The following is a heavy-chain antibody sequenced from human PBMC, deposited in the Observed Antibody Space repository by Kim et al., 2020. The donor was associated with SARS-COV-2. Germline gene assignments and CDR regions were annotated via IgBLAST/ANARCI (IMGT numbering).Heavy chain of an antibody. CDR3: SNDQTSPGPTPLDY. Sequence: GGSLRLSCAASGFTFRNYCMHWVRQAPGKGPVWVSLINTDGSDRIYVCAVNGRVTVSIDNANNTLYLHMHILRPEATAMYYCSNDQTSPGPTPLDY. D-gene: IGHD2-8*02. V-gene: IGHV3-74*01. CDR1: GFTFRNYC. CDR2: INTDGSDR. J-gene: IGHJ4*01.